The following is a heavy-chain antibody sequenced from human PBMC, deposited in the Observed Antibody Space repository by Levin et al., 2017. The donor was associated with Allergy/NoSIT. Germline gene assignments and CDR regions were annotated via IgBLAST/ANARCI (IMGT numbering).Heavy chain of an antibody. CDR1: GYTFTSYG. CDR2: ISGNDGST. D-gene: IGHD4-23*01. Sequence: ASVKVSCKASGYTFTSYGISWVRQAPGQGLEWMGWISGNDGSTNYAQNLRGRVTMTTDTSTSTAYMELRSLRSDDTAVYYCARDWDYDSNSDDFDIWGQGTMVTVSS. CDR3: ARDWDYDSNSDDFDI. V-gene: IGHV1-18*04. J-gene: IGHJ3*02.